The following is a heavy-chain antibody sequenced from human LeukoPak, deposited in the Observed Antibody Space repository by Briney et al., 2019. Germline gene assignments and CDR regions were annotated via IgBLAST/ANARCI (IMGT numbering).Heavy chain of an antibody. Sequence: PSETLSLTCTVSRYSISSAYHWGWIRQPPGKGLEWIGSIYHSENTYYNPSLKSRVTISVDTSKNQFSLKLTSVTAADTAVFYCARDVAYYYYSSATWFDYWGQGILVTVSS. CDR3: ARDVAYYYYSSATWFDY. J-gene: IGHJ4*02. CDR2: IYHSENT. D-gene: IGHD3-22*01. CDR1: RYSISSAYH. V-gene: IGHV4-38-2*02.